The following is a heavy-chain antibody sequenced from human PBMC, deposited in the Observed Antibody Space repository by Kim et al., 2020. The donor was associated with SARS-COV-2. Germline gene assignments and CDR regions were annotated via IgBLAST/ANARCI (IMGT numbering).Heavy chain of an antibody. Sequence: ASVKVSCKVSGYTLTELSMHWVRQAPGKGLEWMGGFDPEDGETIYAQKFQGRVTVTEVTSTDTAYMELSSLRSEDTAAYYCATAPALVPDGWFDPWGQGTLVTVSS. CDR2: FDPEDGET. V-gene: IGHV1-24*01. CDR3: ATAPALVPDGWFDP. CDR1: GYTLTELS. J-gene: IGHJ5*02. D-gene: IGHD6-6*01.